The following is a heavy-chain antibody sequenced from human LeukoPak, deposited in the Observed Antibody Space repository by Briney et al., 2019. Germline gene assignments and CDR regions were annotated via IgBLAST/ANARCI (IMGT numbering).Heavy chain of an antibody. CDR1: GFDFADYW. V-gene: IGHV3-7*04. CDR3: ATDLNWANV. Sequence: GGSLRLSCAASGFDFADYWMTWVRQTPGKGLECVANIKKDGSEKYYLDSVRGRFTVSRGNAENSLYLQMNNLRAEDTAVYYCATDLNWANVWGQGALVTVSS. CDR2: IKKDGSEK. D-gene: IGHD7-27*01. J-gene: IGHJ4*02.